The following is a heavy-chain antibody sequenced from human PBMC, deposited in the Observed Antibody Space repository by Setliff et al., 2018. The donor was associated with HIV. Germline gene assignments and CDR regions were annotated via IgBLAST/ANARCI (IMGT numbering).Heavy chain of an antibody. D-gene: IGHD4-17*01. V-gene: IGHV4-4*02. CDR3: ASLTDYGGDSGSH. CDR1: GGAIDDINW. CDR2: IYHSGTT. J-gene: IGHJ4*02. Sequence: PSETLSLTCAVSGGAIDDINWWNWVRQSPGKGLEWIGEIYHSGTTNYNPSLKSRVTISVDKSKNQFSLKLSSVTAADTAVYYCASLTDYGGDSGSHWGQGTLVTVSS.